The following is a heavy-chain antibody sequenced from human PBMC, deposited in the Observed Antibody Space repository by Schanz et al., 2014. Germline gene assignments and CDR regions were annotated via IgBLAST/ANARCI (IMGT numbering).Heavy chain of an antibody. CDR2: LYNNGAA. J-gene: IGHJ4*02. Sequence: EVQLVESGGGLVQPGGSLRLSCVASGFTVSNNYMSWVRQPPGKGLEWVSVLYNNGAAYYPDSVQGRFTISRDNSKNTVYLQMNSLRAEDTAVYYCARDPGGTKTHGLWGQGTLVTVSS. D-gene: IGHD2-15*01. V-gene: IGHV3-66*01. CDR3: ARDPGGTKTHGL. CDR1: GFTVSNNY.